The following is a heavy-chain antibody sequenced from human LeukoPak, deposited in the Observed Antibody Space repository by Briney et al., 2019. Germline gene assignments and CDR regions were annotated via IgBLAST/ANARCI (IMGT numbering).Heavy chain of an antibody. J-gene: IGHJ4*02. Sequence: SETLSLTCTVSGYSISSGYYWSWIRQPAGKGLEWIGRIYISGSTNYNPSLKSRVTMSVDTSKNQFSLKLSSVTAADTAVYYCARGPTTVTRASDYWGQGTLVTVSS. CDR2: IYISGST. V-gene: IGHV4-4*07. CDR1: GYSISSGYY. D-gene: IGHD4-17*01. CDR3: ARGPTTVTRASDY.